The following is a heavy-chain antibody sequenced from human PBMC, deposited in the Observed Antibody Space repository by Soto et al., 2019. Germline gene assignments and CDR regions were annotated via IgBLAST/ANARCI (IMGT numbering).Heavy chain of an antibody. CDR2: IYPCDSPYS. V-gene: IGHV5-51*01. CDR3: ATYAMRVNGFFEL. J-gene: IGHJ6*01. Sequence: GESLKMSCHGSGYTCGNTCIAWVLQVPGKGLDWMWVIYPCDSPYSFYSPAFHGQVTMSADKAINTAYLEWASLRAADSAMYYCATYAMRVNGFFELWG. D-gene: IGHD3-9*01. CDR1: GYTCGNTC.